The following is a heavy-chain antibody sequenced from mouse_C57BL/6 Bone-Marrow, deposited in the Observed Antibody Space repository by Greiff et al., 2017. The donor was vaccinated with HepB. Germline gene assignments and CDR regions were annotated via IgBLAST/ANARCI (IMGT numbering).Heavy chain of an antibody. V-gene: IGHV5-4*03. CDR2: ISDGGSYT. Sequence: EVKVVESGGGLVKPGGSLKLSCAASGFTFSSYAMSWVRQTPEKRLEWVATISDGGSYTYYPDNVKGRFTISRDNAKNNLYLQMSHLKSEDTAMYYCARAEYYVSSNYFDYWGQGTTLTVSS. D-gene: IGHD1-1*01. CDR3: ARAEYYVSSNYFDY. CDR1: GFTFSSYA. J-gene: IGHJ2*01.